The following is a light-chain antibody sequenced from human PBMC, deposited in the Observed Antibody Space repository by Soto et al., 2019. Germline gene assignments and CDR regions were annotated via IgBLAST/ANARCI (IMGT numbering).Light chain of an antibody. CDR2: GAS. CDR1: QSVSSSY. Sequence: PGEIVTLSCTASQSVSSSYLTWYQQKPGQAPRLLIYGASTRATSIPARFSGSGSGTDFTLTISSLQPEDFAVYYCQQDYNLRTFGQGTKVDIK. J-gene: IGKJ1*01. CDR3: QQDYNLRT. V-gene: IGKV3D-7*01.